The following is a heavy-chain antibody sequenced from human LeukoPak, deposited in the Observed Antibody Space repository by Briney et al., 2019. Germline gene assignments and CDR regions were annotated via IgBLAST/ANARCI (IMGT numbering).Heavy chain of an antibody. CDR2: FDPEDGET. Sequence: ASVKVSCKVSGYTLTELSMHWVRQAPGKGLEWMGGFDPEDGETIYAQKFQGRVTMTEDTSTDTAYMELSSLRSEDTAVYYCTTDRGYLRAFDIWGQGTMVTVSS. J-gene: IGHJ3*02. V-gene: IGHV1-24*01. CDR1: GYTLTELS. CDR3: TTDRGYLRAFDI. D-gene: IGHD3-10*01.